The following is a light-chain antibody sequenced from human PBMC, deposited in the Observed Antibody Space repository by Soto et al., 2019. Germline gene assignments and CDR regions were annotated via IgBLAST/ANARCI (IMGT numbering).Light chain of an antibody. V-gene: IGKV1-5*01. CDR2: DAS. J-gene: IGKJ1*01. CDR1: QTISSW. Sequence: NRVTKSPATVSGSIGDGVTITCRASQTISSWLAWYQQKPGKAPKLLIFDASTLESGVPPRFTGSGSGTEFTLSISYLQPDDFATYYCQQYQRYWTFGHGTKVDIK. CDR3: QQYQRYWT.